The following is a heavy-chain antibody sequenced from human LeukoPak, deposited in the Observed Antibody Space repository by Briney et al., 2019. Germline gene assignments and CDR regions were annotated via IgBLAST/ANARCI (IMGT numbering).Heavy chain of an antibody. D-gene: IGHD3-22*01. Sequence: ASVKVSCKXSGYTFTSYYMHWVRQAPGQGLEWMGIINPSGGSTSYAQKFQGRVTMTRDTSTSTVYMELSSLRSEDTAVYYCAGSGYYYGGLTDWGQGTLVTVSS. J-gene: IGHJ4*02. CDR3: AGSGYYYGGLTD. V-gene: IGHV1-46*01. CDR2: INPSGGST. CDR1: GYTFTSYY.